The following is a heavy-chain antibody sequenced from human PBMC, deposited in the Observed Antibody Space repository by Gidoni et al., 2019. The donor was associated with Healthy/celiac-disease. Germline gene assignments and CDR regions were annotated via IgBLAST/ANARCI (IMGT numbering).Heavy chain of an antibody. D-gene: IGHD5-12*01. CDR1: GCTFSNYS. V-gene: IGHV3-23*01. CDR2: ISGSGGST. CDR3: AKRRATSFRYFDY. Sequence: EVQLLESGGGLVQPGGSLRLFCAASGCTFSNYSLRWVRQAPGKGLEWVSAISGSGGSTYYADSVKGRFTISRDNSKNTLYLQMNSLRAEDTAVYYCAKRRATSFRYFDYWGQGTLVTVSS. J-gene: IGHJ4*02.